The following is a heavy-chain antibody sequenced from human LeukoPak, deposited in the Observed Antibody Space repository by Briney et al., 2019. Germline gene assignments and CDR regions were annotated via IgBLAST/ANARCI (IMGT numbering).Heavy chain of an antibody. J-gene: IGHJ6*03. CDR1: GGSISSYY. D-gene: IGHD4-11*01. Sequence: PSETLSLTCTVSGGSISSYYWSWIRQPPGKGLEWIGYIYYSGSTNYNPSLKSRVTISVDTSKNQFSLKLSSVTAADTAVYYCARDRPLHGYYYMDVWGKGTTVTVSS. V-gene: IGHV4-59*01. CDR2: IYYSGST. CDR3: ARDRPLHGYYYMDV.